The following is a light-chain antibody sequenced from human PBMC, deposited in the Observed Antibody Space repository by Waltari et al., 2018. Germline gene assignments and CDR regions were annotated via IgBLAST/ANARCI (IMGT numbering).Light chain of an antibody. CDR2: DAS. V-gene: IGKV3-11*01. CDR1: QIVSTY. Sequence: EMVLTQSPVTLSLSPGEGARLSCRPSQIVSTYLACYQQKPGQAPRLLIYDASNRATGIPARFSGSGSGTDFTLTISSLEPEDFALYYCQQRSNWPHTFGQGTKLEIK. CDR3: QQRSNWPHT. J-gene: IGKJ2*01.